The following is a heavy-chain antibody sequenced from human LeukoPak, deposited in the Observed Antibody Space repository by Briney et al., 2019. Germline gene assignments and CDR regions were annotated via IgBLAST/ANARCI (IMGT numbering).Heavy chain of an antibody. CDR1: GDSVSRNNIA. V-gene: IGHV6-1*01. CDR3: ARGTGWPLFDY. D-gene: IGHD6-19*01. Sequence: SQTLSLTCAISGDSVSRNNIAWNWIRQSPSRGLEWLGRTYFESYGSKLYNGYAVSVKGRITINPDTSKNQFSLHLNSMTPEDAGVYYCARGTGWPLFDYWGLGTPVTVSS. J-gene: IGHJ4*02. CDR2: TYFESYGSKLYN.